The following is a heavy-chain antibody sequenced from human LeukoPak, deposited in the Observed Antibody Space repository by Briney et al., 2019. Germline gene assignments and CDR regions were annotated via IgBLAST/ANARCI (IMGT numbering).Heavy chain of an antibody. CDR2: IKEDRSEK. Sequence: GGSLRLSCAASGFTFSSYWMSWVRQAPGKGLEWVANIKEDRSEKYYVDSVKGRFTISRDNAKNSLYLQMNSLRAEDTAVYYCARVALGSTTTNCDYWGQGTLVSVSS. CDR1: GFTFSSYW. J-gene: IGHJ4*02. D-gene: IGHD1-26*01. V-gene: IGHV3-7*05. CDR3: ARVALGSTTTNCDY.